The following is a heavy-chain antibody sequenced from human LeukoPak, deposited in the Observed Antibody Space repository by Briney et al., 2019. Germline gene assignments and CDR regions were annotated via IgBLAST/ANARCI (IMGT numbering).Heavy chain of an antibody. V-gene: IGHV4-34*01. D-gene: IGHD3-10*02. CDR3: ARSYVFDY. CDR1: GGSFSGYY. J-gene: IGHJ4*02. CDR2: ISHSGST. Sequence: SETLSLTCAVYGGSFSGYYWSWIRQPPGKGLEWIGEISHSGSTNYNPSLKSRVTISVDTSKNQFSLKLSSVTAADTAVYYCARSYVFDYWGQGTLVTVSS.